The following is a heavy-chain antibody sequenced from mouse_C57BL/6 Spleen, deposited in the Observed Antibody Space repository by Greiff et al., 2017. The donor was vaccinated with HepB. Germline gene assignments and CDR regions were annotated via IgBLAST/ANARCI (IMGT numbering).Heavy chain of an antibody. V-gene: IGHV5-4*03. CDR3: ERAGYSNYWYFDV. Sequence: EVKVVESGGGLVKPGGSLKLSCAASGFTFSSYAMSWVRQTPEKRLEWVATISDGGSYTYYPDNVKGRFTISRDNAKNNLYLQMSHLKSEDTAMYYCERAGYSNYWYFDVWGTGTTVTVSS. CDR2: ISDGGSYT. J-gene: IGHJ1*03. D-gene: IGHD2-5*01. CDR1: GFTFSSYA.